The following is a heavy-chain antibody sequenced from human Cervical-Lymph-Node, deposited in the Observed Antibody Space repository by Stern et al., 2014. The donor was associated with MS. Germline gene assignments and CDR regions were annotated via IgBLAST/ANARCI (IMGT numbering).Heavy chain of an antibody. D-gene: IGHD1/OR15-1a*01. CDR3: AHSPGKTTLFET. Sequence: ESGPTLVKPTQTLTLTCTFSGFSLRTDTVAVAWIRQPPGKALEWLGLIYWDDDKRYSPSLRGRLTITKVTPKNEVVLTLTNMDPADTATYYCAHSPGKTTLFETWGQGALVTVSS. V-gene: IGHV2-5*02. J-gene: IGHJ5*02. CDR2: IYWDDDK. CDR1: GFSLRTDTVA.